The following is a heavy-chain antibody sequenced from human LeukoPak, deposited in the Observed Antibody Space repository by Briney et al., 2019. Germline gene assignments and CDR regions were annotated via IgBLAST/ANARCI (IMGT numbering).Heavy chain of an antibody. V-gene: IGHV3-23*01. CDR2: TGDDT. D-gene: IGHD3-16*01. Sequence: GGSLRLSCAASGFSFSDYAMTWVRQAPGKGLEWVSSTGDDTYYADSVKGRFTISRDNSKNTLYLQMNSLRAEDTAVYYCARDAREWGTYYFDYWGQGTLVTVSS. CDR3: ARDAREWGTYYFDY. J-gene: IGHJ4*02. CDR1: GFSFSDYA.